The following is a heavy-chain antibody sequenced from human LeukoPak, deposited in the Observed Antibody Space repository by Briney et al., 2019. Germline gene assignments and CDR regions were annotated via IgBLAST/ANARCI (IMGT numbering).Heavy chain of an antibody. CDR2: IYHGEST. J-gene: IGHJ3*01. Sequence: SETLSLTCGVSGYSISRGYSWGWTRQPPGKGLEWIGNIYHGESTHYNPSLKSRVTISPDTSKNQFSLKLTSVTASDTAVYYCARFDHGWETHGMDAFDLWGQGTMVTVSS. CDR3: ARFDHGWETHGMDAFDL. V-gene: IGHV4-38-2*01. CDR1: GYSISRGYS. D-gene: IGHD3-16*01.